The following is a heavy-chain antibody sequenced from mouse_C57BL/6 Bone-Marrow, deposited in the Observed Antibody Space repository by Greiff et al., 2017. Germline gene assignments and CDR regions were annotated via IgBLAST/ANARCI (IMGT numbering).Heavy chain of an antibody. D-gene: IGHD1-1*01. CDR2: ILPGSGST. V-gene: IGHV1-9*01. CDR1: GYTFTGYW. Sequence: QVQLQQSGAELMKPGASVKLSCKATGYTFTGYWIEWVKQRPGHGLEWIGEILPGSGSTNYNEKFKGKATFTADTSSNTAYMQLSSLTTEDSAIYYCSIRGPYYGSSFRYFDVWGTGTTVTVSS. CDR3: SIRGPYYGSSFRYFDV. J-gene: IGHJ1*03.